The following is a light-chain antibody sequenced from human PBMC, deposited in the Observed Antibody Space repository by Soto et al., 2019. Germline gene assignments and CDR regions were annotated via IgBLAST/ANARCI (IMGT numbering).Light chain of an antibody. CDR3: QQYDSSPRT. J-gene: IGKJ1*01. CDR1: QSVSSY. Sequence: EIVLTQSPATLSLSPGERATLSCRASQSVSSYLAWYQQKPGQAPRLLIYDASNRATGIPDRFSGSGSGTDSTLTINRLEPEDFAVYYCQQYDSSPRTFGQGTKVDI. V-gene: IGKV3-20*01. CDR2: DAS.